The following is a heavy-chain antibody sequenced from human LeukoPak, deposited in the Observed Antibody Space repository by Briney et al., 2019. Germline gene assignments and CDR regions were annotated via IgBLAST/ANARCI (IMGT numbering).Heavy chain of an antibody. CDR2: ISSNGGST. CDR1: GFTFSSYA. D-gene: IGHD6-19*01. Sequence: GGSLRLSCAASGFTFSSYAMHWVRQAPGKGLEYGSAISSNGGSTYYANSVKGRFTISRDNSKNTLYLQMGSLSAEDMAVYYCARASRKYSSGWYALGYWGQGTLVTVSS. CDR3: ARASRKYSSGWYALGY. V-gene: IGHV3-64*01. J-gene: IGHJ4*02.